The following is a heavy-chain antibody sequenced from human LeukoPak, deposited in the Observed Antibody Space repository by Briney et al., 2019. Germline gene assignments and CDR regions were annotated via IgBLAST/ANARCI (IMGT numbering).Heavy chain of an antibody. J-gene: IGHJ4*02. V-gene: IGHV4-59*08. CDR3: ARHGRMVIMSKFSTGIDQ. CDR2: IYYTGMT. CDR1: DGSISNYF. Sequence: PSYTLSLTCTVPDGSISNYFWSWIRQPPGKAREWIGYIYYTGMTNSNPSLKSRVTISMDTSKNQFSLNLRSVTAADTAIYYCARHGRMVIMSKFSTGIDQWGQGTLVTVSS. D-gene: IGHD2-8*01.